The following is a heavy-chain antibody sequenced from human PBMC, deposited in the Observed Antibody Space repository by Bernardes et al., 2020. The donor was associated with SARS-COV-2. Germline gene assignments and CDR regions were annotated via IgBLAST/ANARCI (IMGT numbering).Heavy chain of an antibody. J-gene: IGHJ4*02. D-gene: IGHD3-22*01. V-gene: IGHV3-21*01. CDR1: GFTFSSYS. Sequence: VGSLRLSCAASGFTFSSYSMNWVRHAPGTGLEWVSYISSSSSDINYADSVKGRFNISRDNAKNSLYLQMNSLRAEDTAVYYCARDYYDSSGYYYGVYYFDYWGQGTLVTVSS. CDR2: ISSSSSDI. CDR3: ARDYYDSSGYYYGVYYFDY.